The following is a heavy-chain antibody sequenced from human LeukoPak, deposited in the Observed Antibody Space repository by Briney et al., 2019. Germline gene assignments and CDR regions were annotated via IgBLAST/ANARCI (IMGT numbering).Heavy chain of an antibody. D-gene: IGHD2-21*02. CDR3: ARYYCGGDCFNDY. J-gene: IGHJ4*02. V-gene: IGHV4-38-2*02. CDR1: GYSVSSGYY. Sequence: SETLSLTCTVSGYSVSSGYYWGWIRQPPGKGLEWIGSIYYSGSTYYNPSLKSRVTMSVDTSKNQFSLKLNSVTAADTAVYYCARYYCGGDCFNDYWGQGTLVTVSS. CDR2: IYYSGST.